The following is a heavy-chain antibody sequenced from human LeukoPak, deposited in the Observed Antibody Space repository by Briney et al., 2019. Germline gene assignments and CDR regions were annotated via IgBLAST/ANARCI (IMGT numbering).Heavy chain of an antibody. CDR2: ISGSGGST. CDR3: AKDMDTAMVSYYFDY. CDR1: GFTFSSYA. D-gene: IGHD5-18*01. J-gene: IGHJ4*02. V-gene: IGHV3-23*01. Sequence: GGSLRLSCAASGFTFSSYAMSWVRQAPGKGLEWVSSISGSGGSTYYADSVKGRFTISRDNSKNTLYLQMNSLRAGDTAVYYCAKDMDTAMVSYYFDYWGQGTLVTVSS.